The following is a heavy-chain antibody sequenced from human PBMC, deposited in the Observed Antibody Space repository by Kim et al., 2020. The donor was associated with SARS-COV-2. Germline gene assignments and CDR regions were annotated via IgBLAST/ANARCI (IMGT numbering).Heavy chain of an antibody. V-gene: IGHV3-73*01. J-gene: IGHJ5*02. Sequence: GGSLRLSCAASGFTFSGSAMQWVRQASGKGLEWVGRIRSKANSYATAYAASVKGRFTISRDDSKNTAYLQMNSLKTEDTAVYYCTRPAWFGELPRARYNWFDPWGQGTLVTVSS. CDR3: TRPAWFGELPRARYNWFDP. D-gene: IGHD3-10*01. CDR2: IRSKANSYAT. CDR1: GFTFSGSA.